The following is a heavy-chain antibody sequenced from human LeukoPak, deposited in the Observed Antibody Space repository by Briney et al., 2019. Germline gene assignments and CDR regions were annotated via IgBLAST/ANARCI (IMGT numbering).Heavy chain of an antibody. Sequence: SETLSLTCAVYAASLTGYYWSWIRPPPGRGREWIGETNHSGTPNSNPSLKSRATISVDTSKDQFSLKLSSVTAAGTAVYYCARGGTAAAGRFARYYGMDVWGKGTTVTVSS. D-gene: IGHD6-13*01. CDR3: ARGGTAAAGRFARYYGMDV. J-gene: IGHJ6*04. CDR1: AASLTGYY. V-gene: IGHV4-34*01. CDR2: TNHSGTP.